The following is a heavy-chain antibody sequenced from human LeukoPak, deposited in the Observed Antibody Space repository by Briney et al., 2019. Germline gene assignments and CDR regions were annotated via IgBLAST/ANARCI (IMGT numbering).Heavy chain of an antibody. CDR3: AALGDSIY. CDR1: GFTFSSYG. J-gene: IGHJ4*02. CDR2: IRYDGSNK. Sequence: GGSLRLSCAASGFTFSSYGMHWVRQAPGKGLEWVAFIRYDGSNKYYADSVKGRFTISRDNSKNTLYLQMNSLRAEGTAVYFCAALGDSIYWGQGTLVTVSS. V-gene: IGHV3-30*02. D-gene: IGHD1-26*01.